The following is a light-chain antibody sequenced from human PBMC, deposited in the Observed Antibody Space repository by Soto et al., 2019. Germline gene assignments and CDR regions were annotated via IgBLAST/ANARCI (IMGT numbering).Light chain of an antibody. CDR1: QNVATN. CDR2: GAS. J-gene: IGKJ1*01. Sequence: EAVLTQSPATLSVSPGEGATLSCRASQNVATNLAWYQQRPGQAPRLLIYGASKRAIGLPARFNGSGSGTEFTLTITSLQSKDFAVYYCQQYNNWPQTVGQGTKVEIK. V-gene: IGKV3-15*01. CDR3: QQYNNWPQT.